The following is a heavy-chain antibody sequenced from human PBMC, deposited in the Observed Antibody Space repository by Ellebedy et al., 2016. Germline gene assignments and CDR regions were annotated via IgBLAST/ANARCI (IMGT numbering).Heavy chain of an antibody. CDR3: ATLTIPGGSDS. Sequence: LRLXCTVSGGSINSGAYYWSWIRQPAGKGLEWIGRIYTTGNAIYNPSLKSRITMSVDTSRNHFSMELRSVTAADTAVYYCATLTIPGGSDSWGQGILVTVSS. J-gene: IGHJ4*02. D-gene: IGHD3-16*01. V-gene: IGHV4-61*02. CDR1: GGSINSGAYY. CDR2: IYTTGNA.